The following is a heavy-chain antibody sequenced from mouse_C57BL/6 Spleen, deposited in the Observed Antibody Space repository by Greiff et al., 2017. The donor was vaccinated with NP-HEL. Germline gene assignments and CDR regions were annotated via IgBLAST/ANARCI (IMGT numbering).Heavy chain of an antibody. V-gene: IGHV1-61*01. J-gene: IGHJ4*01. Sequence: VQLQQPGAELVRPGSSVKLSCKASGYTFTSYWMDWVKQRPGQGLEWIGNIYPSDSETHYNQKFKDKATLTVDKSSSTAYMQLSSLTSEDSAVYYCARHYGNYDYAMDYWGQGTSVTVSS. CDR1: GYTFTSYW. D-gene: IGHD2-1*01. CDR3: ARHYGNYDYAMDY. CDR2: IYPSDSET.